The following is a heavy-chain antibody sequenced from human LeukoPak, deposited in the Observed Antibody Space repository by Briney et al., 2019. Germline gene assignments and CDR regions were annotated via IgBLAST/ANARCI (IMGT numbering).Heavy chain of an antibody. CDR3: ARDRGLELDY. J-gene: IGHJ4*02. CDR2: ISSSSSYI. D-gene: IGHD1-1*01. Sequence: GGTLRLSCAASGFTLSSYGMSWVRQAPGKGLEWVSAISSSSSYIYYADSVKGRFTISRDNAKNSLYLQMNSLRAEDTAVYYCARDRGLELDYWGQGTLVTVSS. V-gene: IGHV3-21*01. CDR1: GFTLSSYG.